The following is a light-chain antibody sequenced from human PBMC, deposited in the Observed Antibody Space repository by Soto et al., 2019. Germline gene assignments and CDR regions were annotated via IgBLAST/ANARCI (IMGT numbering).Light chain of an antibody. V-gene: IGKV3-20*01. CDR3: QQYGSSPLFT. Sequence: EIVLTQSPGTLSLSPGERATLSCRASQSVSNSYLAWYQQKPGQPPRLLIYGASSRATGIPDRFSGSGSGTDFTLTISSLESEDFAVYYCQQYGSSPLFTFGPGTKVDIK. J-gene: IGKJ3*01. CDR2: GAS. CDR1: QSVSNSY.